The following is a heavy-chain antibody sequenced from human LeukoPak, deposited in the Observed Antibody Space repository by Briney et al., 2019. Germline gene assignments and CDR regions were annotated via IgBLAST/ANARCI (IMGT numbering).Heavy chain of an antibody. Sequence: GGSLRLSCAASGFTFSSYGMHWVRQAPGQGLEWVAIIWYDGSDKYFADSVKGRFAISRDNSKNTLYLQMSSLKAEDTAVYYCAREGGQQLGSFDYWGQGTLVTVSS. V-gene: IGHV3-33*01. J-gene: IGHJ4*02. CDR2: IWYDGSDK. D-gene: IGHD6-13*01. CDR3: AREGGQQLGSFDY. CDR1: GFTFSSYG.